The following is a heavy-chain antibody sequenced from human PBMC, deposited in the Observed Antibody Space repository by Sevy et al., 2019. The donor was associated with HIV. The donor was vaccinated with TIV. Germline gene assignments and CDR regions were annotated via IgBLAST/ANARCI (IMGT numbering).Heavy chain of an antibody. J-gene: IGHJ3*02. CDR1: GFTFGTYA. V-gene: IGHV3-23*01. D-gene: IGHD3-16*01. Sequence: GGSLRLSCAPPGFTFGTYAMSWVRQAPGKGLEWVSAISGSGGGKSYADSVKGRFTISRDNSKNTLYLQMNSLRAEDTAVYYCAKAGTYSVWGAFDIWGQGTMVTVSS. CDR3: AKAGTYSVWGAFDI. CDR2: ISGSGGGK.